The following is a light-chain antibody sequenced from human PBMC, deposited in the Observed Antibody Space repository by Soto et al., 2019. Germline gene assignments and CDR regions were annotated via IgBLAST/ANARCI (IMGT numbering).Light chain of an antibody. Sequence: EIVLTQSPGTLSLSPGERATLSCRASQSVTSSYLAWYQQKPGQAPRLLIYGASSRATGIPDRFSGSGSGTDFTLTISRLEPEDFAVYYCQQYPDWTFCQGTKVEIK. CDR1: QSVTSSY. CDR3: QQYPDWT. CDR2: GAS. J-gene: IGKJ1*01. V-gene: IGKV3-20*01.